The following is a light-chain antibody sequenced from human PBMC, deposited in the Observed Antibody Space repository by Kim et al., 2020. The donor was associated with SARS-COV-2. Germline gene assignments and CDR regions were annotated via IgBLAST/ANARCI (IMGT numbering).Light chain of an antibody. V-gene: IGLV2-11*01. J-gene: IGLJ2*01. Sequence: QSALTQPRSVSGSPGQSVTISCTGTSSDVGAYNYVSWYQQHPGKAPKLLIYDVSKRPSGVPDRFSGSKSGNTASLTISELQAEDEADYYCCSYAGRYTLLFGGGTKLTVL. CDR3: CSYAGRYTLL. CDR2: DVS. CDR1: SSDVGAYNY.